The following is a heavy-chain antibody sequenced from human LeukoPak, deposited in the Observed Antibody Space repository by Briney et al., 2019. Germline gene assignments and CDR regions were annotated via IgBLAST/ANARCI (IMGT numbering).Heavy chain of an antibody. J-gene: IGHJ4*02. D-gene: IGHD3-10*01. V-gene: IGHV1-69*04. CDR2: IIPILGIA. Sequence: GASVKVSCKASGGTFSSYAISWVRQAPGQGLEWMGRIIPILGIANYAQKLQGRVTMTKDTSTSTAYMELRSLRSDATAVYYCASQAGGIDYWGQGTLVTVSS. CDR3: ASQAGGIDY. CDR1: GGTFSSYA.